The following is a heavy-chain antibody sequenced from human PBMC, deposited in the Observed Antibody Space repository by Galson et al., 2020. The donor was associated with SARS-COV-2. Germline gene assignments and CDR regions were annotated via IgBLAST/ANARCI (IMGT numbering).Heavy chain of an antibody. V-gene: IGHV3-21*01. CDR3: ARSPGEPFCYYYYMDV. CDR2: ISSSSSYI. Sequence: GGSLRLSCAASGFTFSSYSMNWVRQAPGKGLEWVSSISSSSSYIYYADSVKGRFTISRDNAKNSLYLQMNSLRAEDTAVYYCARSPGEPFCYYYYMDVWYKGTTVTISS. J-gene: IGHJ6*03. CDR1: GFTFSSYS.